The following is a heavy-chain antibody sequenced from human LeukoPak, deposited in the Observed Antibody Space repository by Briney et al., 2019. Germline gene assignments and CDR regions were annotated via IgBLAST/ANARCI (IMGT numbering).Heavy chain of an antibody. CDR3: ARPQPPYYYDSSGYYGSYPLDY. D-gene: IGHD3-22*01. J-gene: IGHJ4*02. Sequence: ASVKVSCKASVGTFSSYAISWVRQAPGQGLEWMGGIIPIFGTANYAQKFQGRVTITTDESTSTAYIELSSLRSEDTAVYYCARPQPPYYYDSSGYYGSYPLDYWGQGTLVTVSS. CDR2: IIPIFGTA. V-gene: IGHV1-69*05. CDR1: VGTFSSYA.